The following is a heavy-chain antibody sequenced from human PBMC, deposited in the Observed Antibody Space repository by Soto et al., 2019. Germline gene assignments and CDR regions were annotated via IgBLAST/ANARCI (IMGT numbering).Heavy chain of an antibody. CDR3: ARISMHLGELSPYFDY. Sequence: EVQLVESGGGLVQPGGSLRLSCAASRFTVSSNYMSWVRQAPGKGLEWVSVIYSGGSTYYADSVKGRFTISRDNSKNTLYLQMNSLRAEDTAVYYCARISMHLGELSPYFDYWGQGTLVTVSS. D-gene: IGHD3-16*02. CDR2: IYSGGST. V-gene: IGHV3-66*01. CDR1: RFTVSSNY. J-gene: IGHJ4*02.